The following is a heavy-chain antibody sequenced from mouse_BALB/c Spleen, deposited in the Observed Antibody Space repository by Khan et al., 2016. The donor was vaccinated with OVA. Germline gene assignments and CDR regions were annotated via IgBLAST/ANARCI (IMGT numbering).Heavy chain of an antibody. CDR2: INTYSGEA. CDR3: SRREYYRSFAY. D-gene: IGHD2-14*01. Sequence: QIQLVQSGPELKKPGETVKISCKASGYTFTNYGMDWVKQAPGKGLKWMGWINTYSGEATYPDDFKGRFAFSLETSASTAYLQINNLKDEDTATFFWSRREYYRSFAYWGQGTLVTVSA. CDR1: GYTFTNYG. V-gene: IGHV9-3-1*01. J-gene: IGHJ3*01.